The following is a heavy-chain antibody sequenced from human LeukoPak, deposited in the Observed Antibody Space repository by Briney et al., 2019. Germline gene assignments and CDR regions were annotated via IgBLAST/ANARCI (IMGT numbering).Heavy chain of an antibody. J-gene: IGHJ4*02. CDR1: GFTFSSYA. CDR2: ISGSGGST. CDR3: AKDKGVGAVHFDY. Sequence: GASVKVSCKASGFTFSSYAMSWVRQAPGKGLEWVSAISGSGGSTYYADSVKGRFTISRDNSKNTLYLQMNSLRAEDTAVYYCAKDKGVGAVHFDYWGQGTLVTVSS. V-gene: IGHV3-23*01. D-gene: IGHD1-26*01.